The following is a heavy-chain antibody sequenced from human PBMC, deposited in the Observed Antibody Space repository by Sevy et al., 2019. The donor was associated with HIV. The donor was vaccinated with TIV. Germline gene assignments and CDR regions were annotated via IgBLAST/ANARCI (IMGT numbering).Heavy chain of an antibody. J-gene: IGHJ3*02. CDR2: IYYSGST. CDR1: GGSVSSGSYY. Sequence: SETLSLTCTVSGGSVSSGSYYWSWIRQPPGKGLEWIGYIYYSGSTNYNPSLKSRVTISVDTSKNQLSLKLSSVTAAETAVYYCARDGGTYYDFWSGNNDAFDIWGQGTMVTVSS. D-gene: IGHD3-3*01. V-gene: IGHV4-61*01. CDR3: ARDGGTYYDFWSGNNDAFDI.